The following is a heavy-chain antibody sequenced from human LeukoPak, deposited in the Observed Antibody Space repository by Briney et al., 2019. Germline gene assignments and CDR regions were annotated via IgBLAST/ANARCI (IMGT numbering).Heavy chain of an antibody. Sequence: GGSLRLSCAASGFTFSSYETNWVRQAPGKGLEWVSYISSSGSTIYYADSVEGRFTISRDNAKNSLYLQMNSLRAEDTAVYYCARPGYSYGYYYYYYMDVWGKGTTVTVSS. V-gene: IGHV3-48*03. D-gene: IGHD5-18*01. CDR3: ARPGYSYGYYYYYYMDV. CDR2: ISSSGSTI. J-gene: IGHJ6*03. CDR1: GFTFSSYE.